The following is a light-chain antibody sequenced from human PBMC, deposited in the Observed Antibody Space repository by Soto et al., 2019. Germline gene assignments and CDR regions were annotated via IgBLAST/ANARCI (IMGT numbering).Light chain of an antibody. V-gene: IGKV4-1*01. CDR1: QSFLYSSNNKNY. CDR3: QQYFSTPLT. CDR2: WAS. Sequence: DIVMTQSPDSLAVSLGERATINCKSSQSFLYSSNNKNYLAWYQQKPGQPPKLLIYWASTRESGVPDRFSGSGSGTDFTLTINSLQAEDVAVYYCQQYFSTPLTFGGGTKVEMK. J-gene: IGKJ4*01.